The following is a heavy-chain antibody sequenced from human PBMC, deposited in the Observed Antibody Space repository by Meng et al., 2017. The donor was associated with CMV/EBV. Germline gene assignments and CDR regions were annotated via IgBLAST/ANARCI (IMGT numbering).Heavy chain of an antibody. V-gene: IGHV3-9*01. J-gene: IGHJ6*02. D-gene: IGHD3-3*01. CDR3: AKDGLLRFLEWLYLTGTTSGMDV. Sequence: SLKISCAASGFTFDDYAMHWVRQAPGKGLEWVSGISWNSGSIGYADSVKGRFTISRDNAKNTLYLQMNSLRAEDTAVYYCAKDGLLRFLEWLYLTGTTSGMDVWGQGTTVTVSS. CDR1: GFTFDDYA. CDR2: ISWNSGSI.